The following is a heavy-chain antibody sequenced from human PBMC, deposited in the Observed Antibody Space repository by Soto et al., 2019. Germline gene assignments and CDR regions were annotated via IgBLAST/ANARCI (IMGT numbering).Heavy chain of an antibody. Sequence: QVQLVESGGGVVQPGRSLRLSCAASGFTFSSYGMHWVRQAPGKGLEWVAVISYDGSNKYYADSGKGRFTISRDNSKNTLYQQMNSLRAEDTAVYYCAKDPGRHSYGYRAYYYYYNMDVWGKGTTVTVSS. J-gene: IGHJ6*03. CDR1: GFTFSSYG. V-gene: IGHV3-30*18. D-gene: IGHD5-18*01. CDR3: AKDPGRHSYGYRAYYYYYNMDV. CDR2: ISYDGSNK.